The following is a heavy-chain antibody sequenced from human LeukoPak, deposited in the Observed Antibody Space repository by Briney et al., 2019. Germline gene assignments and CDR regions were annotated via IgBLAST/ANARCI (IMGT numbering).Heavy chain of an antibody. V-gene: IGHV4-31*03. J-gene: IGHJ3*02. CDR2: IYYSGST. CDR1: GGSISSGGYY. Sequence: SETLSLTCTVSGGSISSGGYYWSWIRQHPGKGLEWIGYIYYSGSTYYNPSLKSRVTISVDTSKNQFSLKLSSVTAADTAVYYCARGPPDAFDIWGQGTMVTVSP. CDR3: ARGPPDAFDI.